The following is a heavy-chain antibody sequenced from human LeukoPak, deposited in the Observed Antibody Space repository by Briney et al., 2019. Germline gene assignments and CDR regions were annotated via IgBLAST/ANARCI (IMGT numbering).Heavy chain of an antibody. V-gene: IGHV3-30*02. Sequence: PGGSLRLSCAASGFTFSSYGMHWVRQAPGKGLEWVAFIRYDGSNKYYADSVKGRFTISRDISKNTLYLQMNSLRAEDTAVYYCAKDPRAASALWWFDPWGQGTLVTVSS. CDR2: IRYDGSNK. J-gene: IGHJ5*02. D-gene: IGHD6-13*01. CDR1: GFTFSSYG. CDR3: AKDPRAASALWWFDP.